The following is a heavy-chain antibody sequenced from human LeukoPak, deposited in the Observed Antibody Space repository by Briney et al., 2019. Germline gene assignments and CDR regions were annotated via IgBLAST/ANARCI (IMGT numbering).Heavy chain of an antibody. V-gene: IGHV5-51*01. D-gene: IGHD4-17*01. CDR2: IYPGDSDT. CDR3: ARQNGFRLDY. Sequence: GESLKISCKGSGYPFSSYWIGWVRQMPGKGLEWMGIIYPGDSDTRYSPSLQGQVTISVDTSIGTAYLQWSSLKASDTAIYYRARQNGFRLDYWGQGTLVTVSS. J-gene: IGHJ4*02. CDR1: GYPFSSYW.